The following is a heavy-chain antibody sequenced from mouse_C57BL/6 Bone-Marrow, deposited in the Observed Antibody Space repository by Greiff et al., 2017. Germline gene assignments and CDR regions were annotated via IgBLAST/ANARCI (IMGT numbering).Heavy chain of an antibody. V-gene: IGHV5-4*01. CDR3: ARLSTVVATDY. J-gene: IGHJ2*01. Sequence: EVQRVESGGGLVKPGGSLKLSCAASGFTFSSYAMSWVRQTPEKRLEWVATISDGGSYTYYPDNVKGRFTISRDNAKNNLYLQMSHLKSEDTAMYYCARLSTVVATDYWGQGTTLTVSS. CDR1: GFTFSSYA. CDR2: ISDGGSYT. D-gene: IGHD1-1*01.